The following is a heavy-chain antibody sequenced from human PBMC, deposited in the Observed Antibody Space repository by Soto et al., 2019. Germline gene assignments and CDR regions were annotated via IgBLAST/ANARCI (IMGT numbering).Heavy chain of an antibody. D-gene: IGHD3-22*01. J-gene: IGHJ4*02. Sequence: GGPLRLSSAASGFTFRDHYIDWVRQAPGKGLESVGRSRDQAQGYTTQYAASVKGRFTTSRDDSKNSVYRQMNSLKTEDTAVYYCVRATYYSDSSGYTRCFGYWGRGTLVTVSS. V-gene: IGHV3-72*01. CDR1: GFTFRDHY. CDR2: SRDQAQGYTT. CDR3: VRATYYSDSSGYTRCFGY.